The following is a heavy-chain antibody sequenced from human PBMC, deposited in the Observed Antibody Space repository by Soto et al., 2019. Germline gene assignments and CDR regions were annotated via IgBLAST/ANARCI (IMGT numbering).Heavy chain of an antibody. CDR1: GYTLTELS. D-gene: IGHD3-9*01. J-gene: IGHJ5*02. V-gene: IGHV1-24*01. Sequence: ASVKVSCKVSGYTLTELSMHWVRXAXGKGLEWMGGFDPEDGETIYAQKFQGRVTMTEDTSTDTAYMELSSLRSEDTAVYYCATAPNILTGRALGPWXQGTLVTVSS. CDR3: ATAPNILTGRALGP. CDR2: FDPEDGET.